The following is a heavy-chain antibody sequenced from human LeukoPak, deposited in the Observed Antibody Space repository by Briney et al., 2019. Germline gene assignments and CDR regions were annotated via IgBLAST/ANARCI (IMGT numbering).Heavy chain of an antibody. V-gene: IGHV3-33*01. CDR3: TRAITNYFDY. CDR2: IWSDGKNK. D-gene: IGHD3-10*01. CDR1: GFTFSSYG. Sequence: GGSPRLSCAASGFTFSSYGMHWVRQAPGKGLEWVAGIWSDGKNKYYADSAKGRFTLSRDNSKTTVYLQMNSLRAEDTAMYYCTRAITNYFDYWGQGTLVTVSS. J-gene: IGHJ4*02.